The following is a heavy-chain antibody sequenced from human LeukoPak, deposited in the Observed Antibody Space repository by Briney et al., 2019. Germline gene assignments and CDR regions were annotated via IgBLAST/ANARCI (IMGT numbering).Heavy chain of an antibody. CDR3: AKALPRTTVTPAYFDY. D-gene: IGHD4-17*01. V-gene: IGHV3-23*01. Sequence: GGSLRLSCAASGFTFSSYAMSWVRQAPGKGLEWVSAISGSGGSTYYADSVKGRFTISRDNSKNTLYLPMNSLRAEDTAVYYCAKALPRTTVTPAYFDYWGQGTLVTVSS. CDR2: ISGSGGST. CDR1: GFTFSSYA. J-gene: IGHJ4*02.